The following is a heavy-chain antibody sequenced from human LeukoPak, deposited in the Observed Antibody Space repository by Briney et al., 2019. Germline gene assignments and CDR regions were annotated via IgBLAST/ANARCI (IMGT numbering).Heavy chain of an antibody. Sequence: SETLSLTCDVSGVSISTSNRWSWVRQPPGKGLEWIGEIHHSGSTNYNPSLKSRVTISVDKSKNQFSLKLSSVTAADTAVYYCARERSMVRGMSWFDPWGRGTLVTVSS. CDR3: ARERSMVRGMSWFDP. V-gene: IGHV4-4*02. J-gene: IGHJ5*02. CDR1: GVSISTSNR. D-gene: IGHD3-10*01. CDR2: IHHSGST.